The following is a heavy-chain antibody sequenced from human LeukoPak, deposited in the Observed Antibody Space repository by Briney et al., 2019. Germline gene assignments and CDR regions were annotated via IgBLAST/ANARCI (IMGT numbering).Heavy chain of an antibody. Sequence: GGSLRLSCAASGFTFSSYAMSWVRQAPGKGLEWVSAISGSGGSTYYADSVKGRFTISRDNSKNTLYLQMNSLRAEDTAVYYCATVGDYDYYYYYGMDVWGQGATVTVSS. CDR1: GFTFSSYA. J-gene: IGHJ6*02. V-gene: IGHV3-23*01. CDR3: ATVGDYDYYYYYGMDV. CDR2: ISGSGGST. D-gene: IGHD4-17*01.